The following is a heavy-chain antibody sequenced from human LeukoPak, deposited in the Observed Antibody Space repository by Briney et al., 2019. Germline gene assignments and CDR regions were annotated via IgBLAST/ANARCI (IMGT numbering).Heavy chain of an antibody. V-gene: IGHV3-53*01. D-gene: IGHD5-24*01. CDR1: GVTISGNY. J-gene: IGHJ4*02. CDR3: ARDEMNN. Sequence: PGGSLSLTCRVSGVTISGNYWSWIRQAPGKGLEWVSVIYSGGSTHYADSVKGRFTISRDTSKNTVSLPMNCLRVEDTAMYFFARDEMNNWGQGTLVTVSS. CDR2: IYSGGST.